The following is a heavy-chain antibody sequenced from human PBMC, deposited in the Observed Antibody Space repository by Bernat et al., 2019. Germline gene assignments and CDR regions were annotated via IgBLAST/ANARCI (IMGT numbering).Heavy chain of an antibody. Sequence: QVQLQESGPGLVKPSETLSLTCTVSGGSISSYYWSWIRQPPGKGLEWIGYIYYSGNTNYNPSLRSRVTISVDTSKNQFSLRLYSVTAADTAVYYCARVGGYSSPMSNWGQGTLVTVSS. V-gene: IGHV4-59*01. D-gene: IGHD5-18*01. J-gene: IGHJ4*02. CDR3: ARVGGYSSPMSN. CDR1: GGSISSYY. CDR2: IYYSGNT.